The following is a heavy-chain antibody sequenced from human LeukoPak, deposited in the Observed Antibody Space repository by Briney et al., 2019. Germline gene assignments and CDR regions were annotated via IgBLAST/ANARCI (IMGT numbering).Heavy chain of an antibody. CDR1: GYSFIRNW. D-gene: IGHD2-15*01. CDR3: ARLGTSATYFEF. CDR2: IYPGDSDT. J-gene: IGHJ4*02. Sequence: HGESLKISCKGSGYSFIRNWIGWVRQMPGKGLEWMAIIYPGDSDTIYSPSFQGQVTISADKSISTAYLQWSSLTASDTAMYYCARLGTSATYFEFWGQGTLVTVSS. V-gene: IGHV5-51*01.